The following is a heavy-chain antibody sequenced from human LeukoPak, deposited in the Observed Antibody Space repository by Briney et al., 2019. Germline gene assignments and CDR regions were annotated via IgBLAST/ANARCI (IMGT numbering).Heavy chain of an antibody. J-gene: IGHJ6*04. CDR3: ASHGIQLEDV. D-gene: IGHD5-18*01. CDR1: GFTFCDHY. Sequence: PGGSLRLSCAASGFTFCDHYMDWVRQAPGKGLEWVGRTRNKANSYTTEYAASVKGRFTISRDDSKNSLYLQMNSLKTEDTAVYYCASHGIQLEDVWGKGTTVTVSS. V-gene: IGHV3-72*01. CDR2: TRNKANSYTT.